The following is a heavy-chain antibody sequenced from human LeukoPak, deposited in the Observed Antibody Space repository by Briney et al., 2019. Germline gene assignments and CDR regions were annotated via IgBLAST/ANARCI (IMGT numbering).Heavy chain of an antibody. J-gene: IGHJ4*02. V-gene: IGHV4-34*01. CDR3: ARSGDSYYDFWSGYPFDY. Sequence: SETLSLTCAVYGGSFSGYYWSWIRQPPGKGLEWIGEINHSGSTNYNPSLKNRVTISVDTSKNQFSLKLSSVTAADTAVYYCARSGDSYYDFWSGYPFDYWGQGTLVTVSS. CDR1: GGSFSGYY. D-gene: IGHD3-3*01. CDR2: INHSGST.